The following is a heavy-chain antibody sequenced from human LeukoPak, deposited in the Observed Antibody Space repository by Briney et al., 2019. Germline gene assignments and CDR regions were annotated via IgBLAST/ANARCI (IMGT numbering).Heavy chain of an antibody. CDR3: ARMIMGAVDY. V-gene: IGHV3-7*01. D-gene: IGHD1-26*01. CDR1: GFTFSSYW. J-gene: IGHJ4*02. Sequence: GGSLRLSCAASGFTFSSYWMGWVRQPPGKGLEWVANIKQGGTEKYYVDSVKGRFTIARDNAKNSLYLQMNSLRAEDTAVFYCARMIMGAVDYWGQGTLVTVSS. CDR2: IKQGGTEK.